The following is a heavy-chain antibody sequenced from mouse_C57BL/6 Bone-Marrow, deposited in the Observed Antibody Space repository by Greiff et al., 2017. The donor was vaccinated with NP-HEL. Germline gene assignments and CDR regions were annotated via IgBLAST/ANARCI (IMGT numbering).Heavy chain of an antibody. J-gene: IGHJ4*01. CDR3: TTFITTVGYAMDY. CDR1: GFNIKDDY. V-gene: IGHV14-4*01. CDR2: IDPENGDT. D-gene: IGHD1-1*01. Sequence: EVKLQQSGAELVRPGASVKLSCTASGFNIKDDYMHWVKQRPEQGLEWIGWIDPENGDTEYASKFQGKATITADTSSNTAYLQLSSLTSEDTAVYYCTTFITTVGYAMDYWGQGTSVTVSS.